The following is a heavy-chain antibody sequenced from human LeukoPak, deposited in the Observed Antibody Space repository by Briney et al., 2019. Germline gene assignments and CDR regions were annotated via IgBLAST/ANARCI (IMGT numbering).Heavy chain of an antibody. D-gene: IGHD6-13*01. J-gene: IGHJ4*02. CDR3: ARAGANGIEAAGSLRY. V-gene: IGHV4-59*01. Sequence: SETLSLTCTVSGGSISSYYWSWIRQPPGKGLEWIGYIYYSGSTNYSPSLKSRVTISVDTSKNQFSLKLSSVTAADTAVYYCARAGANGIEAAGSLRYWGQGTLVTVSS. CDR1: GGSISSYY. CDR2: IYYSGST.